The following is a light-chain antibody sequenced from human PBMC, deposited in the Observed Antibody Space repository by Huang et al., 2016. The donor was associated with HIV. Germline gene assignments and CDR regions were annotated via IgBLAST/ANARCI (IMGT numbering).Light chain of an antibody. V-gene: IGKV1-8*01. J-gene: IGKJ1*01. CDR2: AAS. Sequence: AIRISQSPSSLSASTGDRVTITCRASQGISSYVAWYQQKPGKAPRLLIYAASILQGGVPSRFSASASGTDFTLTISCLQSEDFATYYCLQYYTYPWTFGQGTKVEVK. CDR1: QGISSY. CDR3: LQYYTYPWT.